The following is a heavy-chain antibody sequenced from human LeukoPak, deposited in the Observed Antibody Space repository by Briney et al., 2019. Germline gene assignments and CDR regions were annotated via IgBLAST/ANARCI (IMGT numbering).Heavy chain of an antibody. V-gene: IGHV3-74*01. Sequence: PGGSLRLSCAASGFTFSTYWMHWFRQAPGKGLVWVSRINSDGSSTDYADFMKGRFTISRDNAENTLYLQMNSLRAEDTAVYYCASPAHGWGQGTLVTVSS. J-gene: IGHJ4*02. CDR1: GFTFSTYW. CDR3: ASPAHG. D-gene: IGHD2-15*01. CDR2: INSDGSST.